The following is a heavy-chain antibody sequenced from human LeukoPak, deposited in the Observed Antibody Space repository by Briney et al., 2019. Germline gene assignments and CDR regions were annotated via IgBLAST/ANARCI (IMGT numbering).Heavy chain of an antibody. V-gene: IGHV4-59*08. CDR2: IYYSGST. J-gene: IGHJ3*02. D-gene: IGHD6-6*01. Sequence: SETLSVTCTVSGGSIIGYYWSWIRQPPGKGLEWIGYIYYSGSTNYNPSLKSRLTISIDTSENQFSLKLSSVTATDTAVYYCAREYSSSSGRRDFDIWGQGTMVTVSS. CDR3: AREYSSSSGRRDFDI. CDR1: GGSIIGYY.